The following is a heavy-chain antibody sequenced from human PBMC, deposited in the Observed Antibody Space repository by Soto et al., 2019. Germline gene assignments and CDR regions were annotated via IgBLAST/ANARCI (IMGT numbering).Heavy chain of an antibody. CDR2: INAGNGNT. CDR1: GYTFTGYA. V-gene: IGHV1-3*01. CDR3: ARDKYSGSQSKYFDS. J-gene: IGHJ4*02. Sequence: ASVKVSCKASGYTFTGYAMHWVRQAPGQRLEWMGWINAGNGNTKYSQKFQGRVTITRDTSASTAYMDLSSLRSEDTAVYYCARDKYSGSQSKYFDSWGQGTLVTVSS. D-gene: IGHD1-26*01.